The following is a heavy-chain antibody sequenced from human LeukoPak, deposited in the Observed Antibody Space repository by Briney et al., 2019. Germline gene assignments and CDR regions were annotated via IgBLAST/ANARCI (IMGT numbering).Heavy chain of an antibody. CDR2: ISSSSYI. CDR3: ARVLSPLVAGIPLDY. D-gene: IGHD6-19*01. J-gene: IGHJ4*02. Sequence: PGGSLRLSCAASGFTFSSYSMNWVRQAPGKGLEWVSSISSSSYIYYADSVKGRFTISRDNAKNPLYLQMNSLRAEDTAVYYCARVLSPLVAGIPLDYWGQGTLVTVSS. CDR1: GFTFSSYS. V-gene: IGHV3-21*01.